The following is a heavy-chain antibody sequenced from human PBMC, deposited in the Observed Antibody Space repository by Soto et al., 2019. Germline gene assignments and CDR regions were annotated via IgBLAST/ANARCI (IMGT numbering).Heavy chain of an antibody. D-gene: IGHD3-22*01. J-gene: IGHJ5*02. CDR2: ISGSGGST. CDR3: AKDRDNYYDSSGYYPRGGFDP. V-gene: IGHV3-23*01. CDR1: GFTFSSYA. Sequence: GGSLRLSCAASGFTFSSYAMSWVRQAPGKGLEWVSAISGSGGSTYYADSVKGRFTISRDNSKNTLYLQMNSLRAEDTAVYYCAKDRDNYYDSSGYYPRGGFDPWGQGTLVTVSS.